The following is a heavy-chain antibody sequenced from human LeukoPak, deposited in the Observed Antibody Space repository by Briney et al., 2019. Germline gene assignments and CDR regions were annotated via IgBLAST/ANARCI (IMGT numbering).Heavy chain of an antibody. D-gene: IGHD2-2*01. CDR2: ISYDGSNK. CDR3: AKWRPPAAPLSNGDAFDI. CDR1: GFTFSSYG. V-gene: IGHV3-30*18. Sequence: SGGSLRLSCAASGFTFSSYGMHWVRQAPGKGLEWVAVISYDGSNKYYADSVKGRFTISRDNSKNTLYMQMNSLRAEDTALYYCAKWRPPAAPLSNGDAFDIWGQGTMVTVSS. J-gene: IGHJ3*02.